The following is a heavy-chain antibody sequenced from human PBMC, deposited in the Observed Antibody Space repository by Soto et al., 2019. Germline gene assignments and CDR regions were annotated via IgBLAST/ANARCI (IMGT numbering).Heavy chain of an antibody. CDR1: GFTFSSYA. Sequence: GGSLRLSCAASGFTFSSYAMSWVRQAPGKGLEWVSAISGSGGSTYYADSVKGRFTISRDNSKNTLYLQMNSLRAEDTAVYYCAKDALRFSGSYLYYFDYWGQGTLVTVSS. CDR3: AKDALRFSGSYLYYFDY. V-gene: IGHV3-23*01. CDR2: ISGSGGST. J-gene: IGHJ4*02. D-gene: IGHD3-10*01.